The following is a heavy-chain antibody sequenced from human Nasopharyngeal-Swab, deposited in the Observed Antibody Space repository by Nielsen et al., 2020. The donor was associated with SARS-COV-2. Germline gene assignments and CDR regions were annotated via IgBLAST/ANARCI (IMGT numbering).Heavy chain of an antibody. CDR1: GASISSRNNY. CDR2: IFSSGST. Sequence: SETLSLTCVVSGASISSRNNYWGWTRQSPGKGLEWIGTIFSSGSTYNPSLKSRVTMSVDTSKNQFSLKLTSVTAADTAVYYCVRDESGDYLGLPFDSWGPGTLVTVSS. J-gene: IGHJ4*02. V-gene: IGHV4-39*07. CDR3: VRDESGDYLGLPFDS. D-gene: IGHD4-17*01.